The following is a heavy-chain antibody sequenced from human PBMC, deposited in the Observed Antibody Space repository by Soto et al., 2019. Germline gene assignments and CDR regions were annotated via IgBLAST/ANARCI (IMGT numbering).Heavy chain of an antibody. J-gene: IGHJ6*02. D-gene: IGHD1-7*01. CDR2: INHSGST. CDR1: GGSFSGYY. Sequence: PETLSLSYAVYGGSFSGYYWSWIRQPPGKGLEWIGEINHSGSTNYNPSLKSRVTISVXXXXXXFXLXLXXXTAAXTAVYYCARERTGTTEYGMDVWGQGTTVT. CDR3: ARERTGTTEYGMDV. V-gene: IGHV4-34*01.